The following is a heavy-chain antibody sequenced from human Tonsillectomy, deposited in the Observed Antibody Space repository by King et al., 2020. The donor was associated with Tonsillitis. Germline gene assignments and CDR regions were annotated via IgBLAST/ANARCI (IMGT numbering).Heavy chain of an antibody. CDR2: TKEDGSDK. D-gene: IGHD2-21*01. V-gene: IGHV3-7*03. CDR1: GFQFSNFW. Sequence: VQLVESGGGLVQPGGSLRLSCEASGFQFSNFWMTWVRQVPGKGLEWVANTKEDGSDKYYVDSVRGRFTISRENVKNSLYLQMNSLRVEDTAVYYCVRPSHSTPYFWGPGTLVTVSS. CDR3: VRPSHSTPYF. J-gene: IGHJ4*02.